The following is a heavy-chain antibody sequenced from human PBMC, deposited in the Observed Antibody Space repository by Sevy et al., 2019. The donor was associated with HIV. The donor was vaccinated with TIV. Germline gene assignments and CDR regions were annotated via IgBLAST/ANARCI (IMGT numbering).Heavy chain of an antibody. Sequence: GESLKISCAASGFSFSNYWMHWVRQAPGKGLEWVANIKQDESEKYYVVSVKGRFTISRDNAKNSVYLEMNSLRPEDTAIYYCAKGNSGSFDYWGQGTLVTVSS. D-gene: IGHD3-22*01. CDR1: GFSFSNYW. V-gene: IGHV3-7*01. J-gene: IGHJ4*02. CDR3: AKGNSGSFDY. CDR2: IKQDESEK.